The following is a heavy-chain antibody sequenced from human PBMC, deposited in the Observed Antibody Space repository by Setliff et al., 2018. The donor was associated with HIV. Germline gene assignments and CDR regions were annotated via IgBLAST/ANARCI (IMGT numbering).Heavy chain of an antibody. CDR2: INHSGGT. CDR1: GGSFTAYH. D-gene: IGHD3-10*01. J-gene: IGHJ3*01. Sequence: SETLSLTCAVYGGSFTAYHWSWIRQPPGRGLEWIAEINHSGGTNHNPSLKSRITISVDTSKKQVSLKLTSVTAADTAIYYCARAGNFGDWDGFDVWGQGAMVTV. V-gene: IGHV4-34*01. CDR3: ARAGNFGDWDGFDV.